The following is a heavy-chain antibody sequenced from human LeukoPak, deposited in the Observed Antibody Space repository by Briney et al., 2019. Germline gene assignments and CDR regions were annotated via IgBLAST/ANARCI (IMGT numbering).Heavy chain of an antibody. Sequence: PSETLSLTCTVSGGSVSSGSYYWSWIRQPPGKGLEWIGYVYYSGSTSYNPSLKSRVTISVDSSKNQFSLKVSSVTAADTAFYYCARHPSSSGLYYSDYWGQGTLVTVSS. CDR1: GGSVSSGSYY. V-gene: IGHV4-61*01. J-gene: IGHJ4*02. CDR3: ARHPSSSGLYYSDY. CDR2: VYYSGST. D-gene: IGHD6-19*01.